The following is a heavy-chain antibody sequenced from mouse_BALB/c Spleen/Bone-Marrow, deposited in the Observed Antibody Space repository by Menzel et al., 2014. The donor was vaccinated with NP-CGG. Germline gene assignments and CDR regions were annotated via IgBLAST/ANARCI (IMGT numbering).Heavy chain of an antibody. CDR2: SRNKDHDFKT. J-gene: IGHJ2*01. V-gene: IGHV7-1*02. Sequence: EVQLQQSGGGLVQPGDSLRLSCATSGFNFSDFYMEWVRQPPGQRLEWIAGSRNKDHDFKTEYSASVKGTFIVSRDTSPGIIYLLMNSLKADENAIFYCARGERERKNFDYWGQGTTLTVSS. CDR3: ARGERERKNFDY. CDR1: GFNFSDFY.